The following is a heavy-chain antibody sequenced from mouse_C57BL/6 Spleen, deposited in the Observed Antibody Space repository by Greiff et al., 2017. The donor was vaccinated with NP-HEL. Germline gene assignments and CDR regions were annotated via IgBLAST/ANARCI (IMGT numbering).Heavy chain of an antibody. CDR1: GYTFTSYW. CDR3: ARANPLITTVVASRYFDV. J-gene: IGHJ1*03. Sequence: QVQLKQSGAELVRPGSSVKLSCKASGYTFTSYWMDWVKQRPGQGLEWIGNIYPSDSETHYNQKFKDKATLTVDKSSSTAYMQLSSLTSEDSAVYYCARANPLITTVVASRYFDVWGTGTTVTVSS. V-gene: IGHV1-61*01. CDR2: IYPSDSET. D-gene: IGHD1-1*01.